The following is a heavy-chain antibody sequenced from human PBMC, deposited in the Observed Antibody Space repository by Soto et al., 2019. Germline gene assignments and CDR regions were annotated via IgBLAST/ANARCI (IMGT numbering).Heavy chain of an antibody. CDR3: AREQYYYDSSGYSY. J-gene: IGHJ4*02. CDR2: ISPSSSTI. V-gene: IGHV3-48*01. Sequence: EVQLVESGGGLVQPGGSLRLSCAASGFTFSSHSMNWVRQAPGKGLEWVSYISPSSSTIYYADSVKGRFTISRDNAKNSLYLQMNSLRGEDTAVYYCAREQYYYDSSGYSYWGQGTLGTVSS. D-gene: IGHD3-22*01. CDR1: GFTFSSHS.